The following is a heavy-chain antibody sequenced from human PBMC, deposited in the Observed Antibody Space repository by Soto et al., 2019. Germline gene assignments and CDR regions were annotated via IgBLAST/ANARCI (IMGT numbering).Heavy chain of an antibody. CDR3: ARGRGSSGWGIDC. J-gene: IGHJ4*02. V-gene: IGHV4-59*01. Sequence: QVQLQESGPGLVKPSETLSLTCNVSGGSISSYFWSWIRQPPGKGLVWIGYIYYSGSTNYNPYLESRVTTSIEASKTQDSLKLSSVTAADTAVYYCARGRGSSGWGIDCWGKGTLVTVSS. CDR1: GGSISSYF. CDR2: IYYSGST. D-gene: IGHD6-19*01.